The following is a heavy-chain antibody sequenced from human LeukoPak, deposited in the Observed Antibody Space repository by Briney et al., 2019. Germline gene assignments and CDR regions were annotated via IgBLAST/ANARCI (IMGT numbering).Heavy chain of an antibody. D-gene: IGHD1-26*01. CDR2: INESGGST. J-gene: IGHJ4*02. V-gene: IGHV3-23*01. CDR1: GFAFSSYA. CDR3: AKGHYSGSSTYYFDY. Sequence: PGGSLRLSCAASGFAFSSYAMSWVRQAPGKGLEWVSGINESGGSTYYAGSVKGRLTISRDNSKNTLYLQMNSLRVEDTAVYYCAKGHYSGSSTYYFDYWGQGTLVTVSS.